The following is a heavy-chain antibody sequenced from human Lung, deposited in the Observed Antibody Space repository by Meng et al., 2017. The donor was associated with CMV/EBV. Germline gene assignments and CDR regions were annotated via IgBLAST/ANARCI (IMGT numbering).Heavy chain of an antibody. V-gene: IGHV2-5*01. CDR1: GFPLSTSGVG. CDR3: AHSRTGWYQLLLGLWVFDY. D-gene: IGHD2-2*01. CDR2: IYWNDDK. Sequence: SGPXLVXPTQTLTLTCTFSGFPLSTSGVGVGWIRQPPGKALEWLALIYWNDDKRYSPSLKSRLTITKDTSKNQVVLTMTNMDPVDTATYYCAHSRTGWYQLLLGLWVFDYXGQGXLVTVSS. J-gene: IGHJ4*02.